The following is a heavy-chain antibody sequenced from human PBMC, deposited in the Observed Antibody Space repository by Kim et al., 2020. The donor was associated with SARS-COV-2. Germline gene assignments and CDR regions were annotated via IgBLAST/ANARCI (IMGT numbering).Heavy chain of an antibody. D-gene: IGHD1-7*01. CDR1: GYTFTSYG. CDR2: ISAYNGNT. Sequence: ASVKVSCKASGYTFTSYGISWVRQAPGQGLEWMGWISAYNGNTNYAQKLQGRVTMTTDTSTSTAYMELRSLRSDDTAVYYCARALDLTGTTEDYYYYGMDVWGQGTTVTVSS. CDR3: ARALDLTGTTEDYYYYGMDV. V-gene: IGHV1-18*04. J-gene: IGHJ6*02.